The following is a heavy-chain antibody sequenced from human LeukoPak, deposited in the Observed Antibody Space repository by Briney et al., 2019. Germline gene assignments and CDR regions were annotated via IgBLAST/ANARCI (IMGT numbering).Heavy chain of an antibody. V-gene: IGHV1-18*01. CDR1: GYTFNSYA. Sequence: ASVKVSCKASGYTFNSYAITWVRRAPGQGLEWMGWISTYNGITSYAQKLQGRVTMTTDTSSTTAYMELRSLRSDDTALYYCARDRGLRATAGTRIDFWGQGTLVTVSS. CDR3: ARDRGLRATAGTRIDF. CDR2: ISTYNGIT. D-gene: IGHD6-13*01. J-gene: IGHJ4*02.